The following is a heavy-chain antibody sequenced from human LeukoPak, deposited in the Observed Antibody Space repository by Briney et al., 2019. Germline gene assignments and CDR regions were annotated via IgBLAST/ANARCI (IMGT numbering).Heavy chain of an antibody. D-gene: IGHD6-13*01. CDR1: GFTVSSNY. CDR2: IYSGGST. V-gene: IGHV3-66*01. Sequence: AGGSLRLSCAASGFTVSSNYMSWVRQAPGKGLEWVSVIYSGGSTYYADSVKGRFTISRDNSKNTLYLQMNSLRAEDTAVYYCAMEGIAAASLPGAEYFQHWGQGTLVTVSS. CDR3: AMEGIAAASLPGAEYFQH. J-gene: IGHJ1*01.